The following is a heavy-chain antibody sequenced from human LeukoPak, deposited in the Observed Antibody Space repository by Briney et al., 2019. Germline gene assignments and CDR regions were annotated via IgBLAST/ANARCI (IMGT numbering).Heavy chain of an antibody. CDR3: ARATGSYHDSFDI. CDR2: IYYSGST. Sequence: PSETLSLTCTVSDYSISSGYYWGWIRQPPGKGLEWIGSIYYSGSTYYNPSLKSRVTISVDTSKNQFSLKLSSVTAADTAVYYCARATGSYHDSFDIWGQGTMVTVSS. V-gene: IGHV4-38-2*02. D-gene: IGHD3-10*01. CDR1: DYSISSGYY. J-gene: IGHJ3*02.